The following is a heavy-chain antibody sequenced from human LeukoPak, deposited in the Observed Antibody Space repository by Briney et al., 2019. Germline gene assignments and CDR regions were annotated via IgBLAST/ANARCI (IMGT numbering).Heavy chain of an antibody. J-gene: IGHJ4*02. Sequence: GESLKISWKGSGYIFTSYWIGLVRQMPGKGLEWMGIIYPGDSDTRYSPSFQGQVTISADKSISTAYLQWSILKASDTAMYYCARHGLLWFGELFSEFGYWGQGTLVTVSS. CDR2: IYPGDSDT. D-gene: IGHD3-10*01. CDR3: ARHGLLWFGELFSEFGY. CDR1: GYIFTSYW. V-gene: IGHV5-51*01.